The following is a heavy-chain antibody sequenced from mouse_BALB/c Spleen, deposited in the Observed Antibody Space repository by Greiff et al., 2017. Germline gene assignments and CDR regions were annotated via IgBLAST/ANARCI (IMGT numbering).Heavy chain of an antibody. CDR1: GFSLTSYG. D-gene: IGHD1-2*01. J-gene: IGHJ3*01. Sequence: QVQLKQSGPGLVAPSQSLSITCTVSGFSLTSYGVHWVRQPPGKGLEWLGVIWAGGSTNYNSALMSRLSISKDNSKSQVFLKMNSLQTDDTAMYYCAREELLRLPWFAYWGQGTLVTVSA. CDR3: AREELLRLPWFAY. V-gene: IGHV2-9*02. CDR2: IWAGGST.